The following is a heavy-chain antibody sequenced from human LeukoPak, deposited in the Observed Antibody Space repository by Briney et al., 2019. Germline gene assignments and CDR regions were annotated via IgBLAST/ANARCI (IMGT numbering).Heavy chain of an antibody. CDR1: GFTFSSYA. Sequence: PGGSLRLSCAASGFTFSSYAMSWVRQAPGKGLEWVSAISGSGGSTYYAVSVKGRFTISRDNSKNTLYLQMNSLIAEDTAVYYCAKDVAHYSSSWYPYTYYFDYWGQGTLVTVSS. V-gene: IGHV3-23*01. D-gene: IGHD6-13*01. J-gene: IGHJ4*02. CDR3: AKDVAHYSSSWYPYTYYFDY. CDR2: ISGSGGST.